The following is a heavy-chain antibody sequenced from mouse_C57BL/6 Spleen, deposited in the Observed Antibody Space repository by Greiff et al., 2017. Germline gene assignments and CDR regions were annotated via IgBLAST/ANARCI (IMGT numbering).Heavy chain of an antibody. Sequence: EVLLVASGGDLVKPGGSLKLSCAASGFTFSSYGMSWVRQTPDKRLEWVATISSGGSYIYYPDSVKGRFTISRDNAKNTLYLQMSSLKSEDTAMYYCARLLRDYAMDYWGQGTSVTVSS. CDR3: ARLLRDYAMDY. D-gene: IGHD1-1*01. J-gene: IGHJ4*01. CDR2: ISSGGSYI. V-gene: IGHV5-6*01. CDR1: GFTFSSYG.